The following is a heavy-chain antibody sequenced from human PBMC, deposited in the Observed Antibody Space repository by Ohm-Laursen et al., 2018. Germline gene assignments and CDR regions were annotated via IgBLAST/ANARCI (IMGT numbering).Heavy chain of an antibody. CDR2: ISGSGGST. V-gene: IGHV3-23*01. CDR3: ATTTGYSNYVYYYYYYGMDV. D-gene: IGHD4-11*01. J-gene: IGHJ6*02. CDR1: GFTFSSYA. Sequence: GSLRLSCTASGFTFSSYAMSWVRQAPGKGLEWVSAISGSGGSTYYADSVKGRFTISRDNSKNTLYLQMNSLRAEDTAVYYCATTTGYSNYVYYYYYYGMDVWGQGTTVTVSS.